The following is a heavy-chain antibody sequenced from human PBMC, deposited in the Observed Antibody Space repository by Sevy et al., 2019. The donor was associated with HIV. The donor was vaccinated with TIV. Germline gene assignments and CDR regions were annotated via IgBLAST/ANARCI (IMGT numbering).Heavy chain of an antibody. CDR1: GFSFSYYG. Sequence: GGSLRLSCIGSGFSFSYYGIHWVRQSPGKGLDWVALISHDGINEYYADSVKGRFTISRDNSKNTVYLEMNSLRNEDTAIYFGANGYSGSYSHSYLYALDVWGQGTTVTVSS. J-gene: IGHJ6*02. V-gene: IGHV3-30*18. CDR2: ISHDGINE. D-gene: IGHD1-26*01. CDR3: ANGYSGSYSHSYLYALDV.